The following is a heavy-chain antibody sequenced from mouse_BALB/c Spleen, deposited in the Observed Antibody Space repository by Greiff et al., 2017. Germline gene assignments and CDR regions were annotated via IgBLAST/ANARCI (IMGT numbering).Heavy chain of an antibody. CDR1: GFTFSSYA. CDR3: ARHEDGNSWFAY. J-gene: IGHJ3*01. V-gene: IGHV5-9-3*01. CDR2: ISSGGSYT. Sequence: EVKLEESGGGLVKPGGSLKLSCAASGFTFSSYAMSWVRQTPEKRLEWVATISSGGSYTYYPDSVKGRFTISRDNAKNTLYLQMSSLRSEDTAMYYCARHEDGNSWFAYWGQGTLVTGSA. D-gene: IGHD2-1*01.